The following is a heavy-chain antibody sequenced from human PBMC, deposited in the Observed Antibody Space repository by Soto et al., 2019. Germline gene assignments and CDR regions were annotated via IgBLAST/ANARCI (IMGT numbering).Heavy chain of an antibody. Sequence: SLKVSCKASGGTFSSYAISWVRQAPGQGLEWMGGIIPIFGTANYAQKFQGRVTITADESTSTAYMELSSLRSEDTAVYYCARGGVDYGDYKSYYYYYLDVWGKGTTVTVSS. J-gene: IGHJ6*03. D-gene: IGHD4-17*01. V-gene: IGHV1-69*13. CDR2: IIPIFGTA. CDR1: GGTFSSYA. CDR3: ARGGVDYGDYKSYYYYYLDV.